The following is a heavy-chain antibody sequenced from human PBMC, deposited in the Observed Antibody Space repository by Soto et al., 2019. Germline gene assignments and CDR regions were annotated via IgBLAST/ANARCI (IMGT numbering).Heavy chain of an antibody. CDR1: GGTFSSYT. D-gene: IGHD2-2*01. CDR3: AREYPTYYYYGMDV. CDR2: IIPILGIA. J-gene: IGHJ6*02. Sequence: QVQLVQSGAEVKKPGSSVMVSCKASGGTFSSYTISWVRQAPGQGLEWMGRIIPILGIANYAQKFQGRVTITADKSTSTAYMELSSLRSEDTAVYYCAREYPTYYYYGMDVWGQGTTVTVSS. V-gene: IGHV1-69*08.